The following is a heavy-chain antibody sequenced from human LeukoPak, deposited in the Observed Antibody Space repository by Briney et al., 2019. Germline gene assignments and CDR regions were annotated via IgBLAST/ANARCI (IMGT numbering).Heavy chain of an antibody. CDR3: ARGQWRSSYGPRGSGMDV. Sequence: PSETLSHSPALYRGSLRGYMRCSIRPPPRGGVWNMVQINLSGSANYNPSLKSRVTISVDTSKTQLSLKLSSVTAADTAVYYCARGQWRSSYGPRGSGMDVWGQGTAVTVSS. CDR1: RGSLRGYM. V-gene: IGHV4-34*01. D-gene: IGHD5-18*01. CDR2: INLSGSA. J-gene: IGHJ6*02.